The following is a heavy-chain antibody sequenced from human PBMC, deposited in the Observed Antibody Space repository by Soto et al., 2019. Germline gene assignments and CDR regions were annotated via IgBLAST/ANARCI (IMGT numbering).Heavy chain of an antibody. D-gene: IGHD4-4*01. CDR2: ISGSGGST. J-gene: IGHJ4*02. CDR1: GFTFSSYA. CDR3: AREGIINYNEYSFDF. V-gene: IGHV3-23*01. Sequence: PGGSLRLSCAASGFTFSSYAMSWVRQAPGKGLEWASAISGSGGSTYYADSVKGRFSVSRDNSKNSVSLQMNSLRVEDTAIYYCAREGIINYNEYSFDFWGQGTLVTVSS.